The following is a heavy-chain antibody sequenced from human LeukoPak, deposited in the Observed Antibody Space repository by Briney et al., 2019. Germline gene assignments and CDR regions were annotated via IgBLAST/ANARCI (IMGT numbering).Heavy chain of an antibody. CDR2: INSDGSST. J-gene: IGHJ3*02. CDR1: GFTFSSYW. D-gene: IGHD3-22*01. V-gene: IGHV3-74*01. Sequence: GGSLRLSCAASGFTFSSYWMHWVRQAPGKGLVWVSRINSDGSSTSYADSVKGRFTISRDNVKNTLYLQMNSLRAEDTAVYYCARFFTMIVVDALDIWGQGTMVTVSS. CDR3: ARFFTMIVVDALDI.